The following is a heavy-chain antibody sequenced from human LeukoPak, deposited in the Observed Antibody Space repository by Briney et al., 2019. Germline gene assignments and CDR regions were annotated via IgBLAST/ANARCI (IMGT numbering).Heavy chain of an antibody. Sequence: PPETLSLTCTVSGGSISSYYWYWLRQPPGKGLEWIGYIYYSGSTNYNPSLKSRVTISVDTSKNQFSLKLSSVTAADTAVYYCARGKGYRSGWSPLDFWGQGTLVTVSS. V-gene: IGHV4-59*08. CDR1: GGSISSYY. J-gene: IGHJ4*02. D-gene: IGHD6-19*01. CDR3: ARGKGYRSGWSPLDF. CDR2: IYYSGST.